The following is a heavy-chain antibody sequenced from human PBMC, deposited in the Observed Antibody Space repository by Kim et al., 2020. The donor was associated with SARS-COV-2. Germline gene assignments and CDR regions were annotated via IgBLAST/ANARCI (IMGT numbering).Heavy chain of an antibody. J-gene: IGHJ5*02. V-gene: IGHV4-31*02. CDR3: ARDRNGSFDP. D-gene: IGHD3-10*01. CDR2: ST. Sequence: STYYTPSRKSRVTISVDTSKNQFSLKLSSVPAADTAVYYCARDRNGSFDPWGQGTLVTVSS.